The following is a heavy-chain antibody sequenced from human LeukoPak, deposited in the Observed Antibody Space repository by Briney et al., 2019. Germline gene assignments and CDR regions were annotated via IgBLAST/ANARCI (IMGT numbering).Heavy chain of an antibody. CDR3: ARASGGNFRVKGQYYFDY. Sequence: SETLSLTCTVSGGSISSYYWSWIRQPPGEGLEWIGYIYYSGSTNYNPSLKSRVTISVDTSKNQFSLKLSSVTAADTAVYYCARASGGNFRVKGQYYFDYWGQGTLVTVSS. CDR1: GGSISSYY. CDR2: IYYSGST. D-gene: IGHD4-23*01. J-gene: IGHJ4*02. V-gene: IGHV4-59*01.